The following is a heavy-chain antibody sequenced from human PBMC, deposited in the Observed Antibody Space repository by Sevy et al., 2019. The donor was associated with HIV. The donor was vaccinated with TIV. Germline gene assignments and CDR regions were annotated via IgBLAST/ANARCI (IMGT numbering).Heavy chain of an antibody. CDR2: TSAYNGNT. J-gene: IGHJ6*02. Sequence: ASVKVSCKASGYTFTRYEITWVRQAPGQGLEWMGWTSAYNGNTNYAQKVQGRVTMTTDMSTSTAYMELRSLKSDDTAMYYCARDRNNYDSSGYPKGMDVWGQGTTVTVSS. D-gene: IGHD3-22*01. CDR1: GYTFTRYE. CDR3: ARDRNNYDSSGYPKGMDV. V-gene: IGHV1-18*01.